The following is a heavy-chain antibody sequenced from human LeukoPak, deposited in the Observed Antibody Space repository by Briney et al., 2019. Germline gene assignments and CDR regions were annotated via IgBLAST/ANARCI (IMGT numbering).Heavy chain of an antibody. V-gene: IGHV7-4-1*02. D-gene: IGHD6-19*01. CDR3: ARETYSSRGATYYYGMDV. CDR1: GYTFTSNG. Sequence: ASVKVSCKASGYTFTSNGINWLRQAPGQKLEGMGWINSYTGNPTYSQGFTGRLVLSLDTSVITAYLQISSLQADDTAVYYCARETYSSRGATYYYGMDVWGQGNTVTVSS. CDR2: INSYTGNP. J-gene: IGHJ6*02.